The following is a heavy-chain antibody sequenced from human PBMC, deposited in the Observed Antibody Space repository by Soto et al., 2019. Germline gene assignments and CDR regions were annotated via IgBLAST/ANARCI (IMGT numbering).Heavy chain of an antibody. Sequence: GASVKVSCKASGYTFTSYGISWVRQAPGQGLEWMGWISAYNGNTNYAQKLQGRVTMTTDTSTSTAYMELRSLRSDDTAVYYCALHHCGGNPRYFLSDCGQGARDTVSA. CDR2: ISAYNGNT. CDR1: GYTFTSYG. J-gene: IGHJ4*02. V-gene: IGHV1-18*01. D-gene: IGHD1-20*01. CDR3: ALHHCGGNPRYFLSD.